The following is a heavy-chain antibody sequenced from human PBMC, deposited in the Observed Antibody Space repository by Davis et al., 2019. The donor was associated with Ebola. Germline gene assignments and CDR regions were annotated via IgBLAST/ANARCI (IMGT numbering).Heavy chain of an antibody. CDR1: GYTFTSYG. Sequence: AASVKVSCKASGYTFTSYGISWVRQAPGQGLEWMGGIIPIFGTANYAQKFQGRVTITADKSTSTAYMELSSLRSEDTAVYYCARVAYDYIWGSYRYTDPLWGQGTLVTVSS. D-gene: IGHD3-16*02. CDR3: ARVAYDYIWGSYRYTDPL. J-gene: IGHJ4*02. CDR2: IIPIFGTA. V-gene: IGHV1-69*06.